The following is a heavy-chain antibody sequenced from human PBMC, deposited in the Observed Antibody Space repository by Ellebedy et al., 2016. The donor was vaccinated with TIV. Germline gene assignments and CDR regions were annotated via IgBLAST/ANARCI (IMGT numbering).Heavy chain of an antibody. CDR3: ARNVLIFTFDKWYSDL. CDR2: IYYSGST. D-gene: IGHD3/OR15-3a*01. CDR1: GASISSYY. J-gene: IGHJ2*01. V-gene: IGHV4-59*04. Sequence: GSLRLSCTVSGASISSYYWSWIRQPPGKGLEWIGYIYYSGSTYYNPSLKSRVTISVDTSKNQFSLELNFVTAADTAVYYCARNVLIFTFDKWYSDLWGRGTLVTVSS.